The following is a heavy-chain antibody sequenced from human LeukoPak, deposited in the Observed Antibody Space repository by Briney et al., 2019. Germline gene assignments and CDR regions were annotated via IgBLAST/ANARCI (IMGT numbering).Heavy chain of an antibody. J-gene: IGHJ4*02. D-gene: IGHD6-19*01. CDR2: IYHSGST. CDR3: ARARSSGRNYFDY. V-gene: IGHV4-30-2*01. CDR1: GGSISSGGYS. Sequence: SQTLSLTCAVSGGSISSGGYSWSWIRQPLGKGLEWIGYIYHSGSTYYNPSLKSRVTISVDRSKNQFSLKLSSVAAADTAVYYCARARSSGRNYFDYWGQGTLVTVSS.